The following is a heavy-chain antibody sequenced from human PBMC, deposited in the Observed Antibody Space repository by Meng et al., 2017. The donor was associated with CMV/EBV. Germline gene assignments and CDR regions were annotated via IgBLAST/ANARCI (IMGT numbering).Heavy chain of an antibody. CDR3: ARIAAAGRFDY. J-gene: IGHJ4*02. CDR2: IYWDDDK. D-gene: IGHD6-13*01. V-gene: IGHV2-5*02. Sequence: ISVEDSGPTLVKSTQTLTPACTISAFSLSTCGVGVVWIPQPPGKALEWLALIYWDDDKHYSPSLKSRLTITKDTSKNQVVLTMTNMDPVDTATYYCARIAAAGRFDYWGQGTLVTVSS. CDR1: AFSLSTCGVG.